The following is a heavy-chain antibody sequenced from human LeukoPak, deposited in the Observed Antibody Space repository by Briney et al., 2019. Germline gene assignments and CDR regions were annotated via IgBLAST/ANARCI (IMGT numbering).Heavy chain of an antibody. CDR3: AKGPRFVAVAGTLRLDY. J-gene: IGHJ4*02. D-gene: IGHD6-19*01. CDR2: ITSDSNTI. CDR1: GFTFRTYS. Sequence: GGSLRLSCAASGFTFRTYSMNWVRQAPGKGLEWVSYITSDSNTIYYADSVKGRFTISRDNSKNTLYLQMNSLRAEDTAVYYCAKGPRFVAVAGTLRLDYWGQGTLVTVSS. V-gene: IGHV3-48*01.